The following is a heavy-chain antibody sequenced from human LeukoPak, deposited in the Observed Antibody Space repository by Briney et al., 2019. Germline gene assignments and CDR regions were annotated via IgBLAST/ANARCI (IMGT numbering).Heavy chain of an antibody. Sequence: SETLSLTCTVSGGSISTYYGSWIRQPPGKGLEWIGYIYYSGSTNYNPSLKSRVTISLDTSKNQFSLKLNSVTAPDTALYYCARSFSPNYYDLLDYWGQGTLVTVSS. CDR3: ARSFSPNYYDLLDY. CDR1: GGSISTYY. V-gene: IGHV4-59*01. D-gene: IGHD3-22*01. J-gene: IGHJ4*02. CDR2: IYYSGST.